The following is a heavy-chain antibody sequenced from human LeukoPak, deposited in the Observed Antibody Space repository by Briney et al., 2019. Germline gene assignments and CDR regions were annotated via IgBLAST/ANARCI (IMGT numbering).Heavy chain of an antibody. D-gene: IGHD6-19*01. V-gene: IGHV4-61*02. CDR2: IYTSGST. CDR1: GGSISGGSYY. J-gene: IGHJ6*03. Sequence: PSQTLSLTCTVSGGSISGGSYYWSWIRQPAGKGLEWIGRIYTSGSTNYNPSLKSRVTISVDTSKNQFSLKLSSVTAADTAVYYCARDALEGAAVAGYYYYYYMDVWGKGTTVTVSS. CDR3: ARDALEGAAVAGYYYYYYMDV.